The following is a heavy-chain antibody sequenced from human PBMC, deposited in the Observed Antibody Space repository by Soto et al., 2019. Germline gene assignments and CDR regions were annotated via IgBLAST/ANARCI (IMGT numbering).Heavy chain of an antibody. CDR1: GFTFSSYS. J-gene: IGHJ4*02. Sequence: EVQLVESGGGLVKPGGSLRLSCAASGFTFSSYSVNWVRQAPGKGLEWVSSISSSSSYIYYADSVKGRFTISRDNAKNSLYLQMNSLRAEDTAVYYCASHMTTVTLTDYWGQGTLATVSS. CDR2: ISSSSSYI. V-gene: IGHV3-21*01. CDR3: ASHMTTVTLTDY. D-gene: IGHD4-17*01.